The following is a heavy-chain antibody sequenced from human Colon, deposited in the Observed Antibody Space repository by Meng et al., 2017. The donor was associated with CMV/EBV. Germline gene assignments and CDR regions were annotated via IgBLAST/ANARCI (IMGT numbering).Heavy chain of an antibody. D-gene: IGHD1-26*01. CDR1: GFTFSSYG. CDR2: IRYDGSYK. J-gene: IGHJ4*02. Sequence: GESLKISCAASGFTFSSYGIHWVRQSPGKGLEWVAFIRYDGSYKYHADSVKGRFTISRDNYKNTLYLQMNSLRAEDTAVYYCAREGGSGSYSIWGQGTLVTVSS. V-gene: IGHV3-30*02. CDR3: AREGGSGSYSI.